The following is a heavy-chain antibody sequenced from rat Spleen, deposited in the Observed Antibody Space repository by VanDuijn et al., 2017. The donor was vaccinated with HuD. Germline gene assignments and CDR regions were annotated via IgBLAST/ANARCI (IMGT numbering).Heavy chain of an antibody. J-gene: IGHJ2*01. V-gene: IGHV5-20*01. CDR1: GFTFSNYG. D-gene: IGHD1-12*02. CDR2: ISYDGGST. CDR3: TTDDGSYYYAY. Sequence: EVQLVESDGGLVQPGRSMKLSCAASGFTFSNYGMAWVRQAPKKGLEWVAYISYDGGSTYYRDSVKGRFTISRDNAKSTLYLQMDSLRSEDTATYYCTTDDGSYYYAYWGQGVMVTVSS.